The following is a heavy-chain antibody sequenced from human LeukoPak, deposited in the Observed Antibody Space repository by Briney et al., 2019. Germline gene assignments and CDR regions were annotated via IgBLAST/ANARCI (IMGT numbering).Heavy chain of an antibody. CDR3: ARDRYYGSGSYHYYGMDV. J-gene: IGHJ6*02. CDR2: INPSGGST. V-gene: IGHV1-46*01. Sequence: ASVKVSSKASGYTFTSYYMHWVRQAPGQGLEWMGIINPSGGSTSYAQKFQGRVTMTRDTSTSTGYMELSSLRPEDTAVYYCARDRYYGSGSYHYYGMDVWGQGTTVTVSS. D-gene: IGHD3-10*01. CDR1: GYTFTSYY.